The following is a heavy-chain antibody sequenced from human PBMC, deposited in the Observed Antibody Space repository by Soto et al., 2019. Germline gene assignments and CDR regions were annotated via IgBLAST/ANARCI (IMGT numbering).Heavy chain of an antibody. D-gene: IGHD1-26*01. CDR1: GGSIIGFY. CDR3: ARNDRLATLQNGLGI. J-gene: IGHJ3*02. V-gene: IGHV4-59*01. Sequence: SETLSLTCTVSGGSIIGFYWSWMRQPPGKGLEWIGYIFYAGTTLYTPSLKSRVTISVDTSKNQFSLKLSSVTAADTAVYYCARNDRLATLQNGLGIWGQGTMVTVSS. CDR2: IFYAGTT.